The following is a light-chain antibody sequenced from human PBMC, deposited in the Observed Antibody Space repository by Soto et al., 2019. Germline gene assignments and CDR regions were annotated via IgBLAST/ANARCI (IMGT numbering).Light chain of an antibody. CDR1: QSVLYSSNNKNY. J-gene: IGKJ2*01. CDR3: QQYYSTPPT. V-gene: IGKV4-1*01. Sequence: DIVMTQSPDSLAVSLGERATINCKSSQSVLYSSNNKNYLAWYQQKPGQPPKLLIYWASTPESGVPERFSGSGSGTDFTLTISSLQAEDVAVYYCQQYYSTPPTFGQGTKLEIK. CDR2: WAS.